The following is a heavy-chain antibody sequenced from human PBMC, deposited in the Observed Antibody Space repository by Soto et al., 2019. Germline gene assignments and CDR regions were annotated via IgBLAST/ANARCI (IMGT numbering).Heavy chain of an antibody. CDR1: GFTFSSYG. V-gene: IGHV3-33*01. Sequence: QVQLGESGGGVVQPGRSLRLSCAASGFTFSSYGMHWVRQAPGKGLEWVAVIWDDGSNKNYADSVKGRFTISRDNSKNTLYLQMNSLRAEATAVYYCARETDGYNYFDYWGQGTLVTVAS. CDR3: ARETDGYNYFDY. D-gene: IGHD5-12*01. J-gene: IGHJ4*02. CDR2: IWDDGSNK.